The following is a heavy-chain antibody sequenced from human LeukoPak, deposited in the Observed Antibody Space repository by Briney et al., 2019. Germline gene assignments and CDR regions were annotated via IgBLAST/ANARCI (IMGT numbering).Heavy chain of an antibody. D-gene: IGHD1/OR15-1a*01. V-gene: IGHV1-3*01. Sequence: ASVKVSCKASGYTFTSYAMHWVRQAPGQRLEWMGWINAGNGNTKCSQKFQGRVTITRDTSARTAYMELSSLRSEDTAVYYCARDVVAGTNYYFDYWGQGTLVTVSS. CDR2: INAGNGNT. CDR1: GYTFTSYA. CDR3: ARDVVAGTNYYFDY. J-gene: IGHJ4*02.